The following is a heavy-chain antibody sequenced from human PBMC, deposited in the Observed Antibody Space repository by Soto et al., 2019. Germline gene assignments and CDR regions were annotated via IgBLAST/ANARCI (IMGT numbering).Heavy chain of an antibody. V-gene: IGHV4-34*01. J-gene: IGHJ4*02. CDR2: INHSGRS. CDR3: ARGISMTVEVQRDAPDKYFFDS. Sequence: WTWIRQPPGKGLEWIAEINHSGRSNSNPSLKSRVTVSVDTSKNQFSLNLSSVTAADTAVYYCARGISMTVEVQRDAPDKYFFDSWGQGTLVTVSS. D-gene: IGHD3-22*01.